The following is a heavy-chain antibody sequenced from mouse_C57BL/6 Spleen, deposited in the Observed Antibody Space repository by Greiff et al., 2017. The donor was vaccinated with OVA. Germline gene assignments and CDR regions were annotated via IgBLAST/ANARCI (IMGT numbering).Heavy chain of an antibody. CDR1: GYTFTSYW. CDR3: ARGDGNRAMDY. CDR2: IDPSDSET. D-gene: IGHD2-1*01. J-gene: IGHJ4*01. V-gene: IGHV1-52*01. Sequence: QVQLQQPGAELVRPGSSVKLSCKASGYTFTSYWMHWVKQRPIQGLEWIGNIDPSDSETHYNQKFKDKATLTVDKSSSTAYMQLSSLTSEDSAVYYCARGDGNRAMDYWGQGTSVTVSS.